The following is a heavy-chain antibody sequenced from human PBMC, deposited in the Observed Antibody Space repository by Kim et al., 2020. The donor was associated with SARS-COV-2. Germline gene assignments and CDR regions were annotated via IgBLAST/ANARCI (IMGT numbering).Heavy chain of an antibody. CDR3: AREGIAVAGTGGDGDY. D-gene: IGHD6-19*01. V-gene: IGHV3-21*01. J-gene: IGHJ4*02. Sequence: SVQGRLTISRDNAKNSLYLQLNGLRAEDTAVYYCAREGIAVAGTGGDGDYWGQGTLVTVSS.